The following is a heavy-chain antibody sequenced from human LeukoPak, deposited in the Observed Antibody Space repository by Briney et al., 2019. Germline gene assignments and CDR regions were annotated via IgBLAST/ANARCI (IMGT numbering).Heavy chain of an antibody. J-gene: IGHJ4*02. D-gene: IGHD6-25*01. CDR2: IYYSGST. Sequence: KPSETLSLTCSVSGGSISYYYWSWIRQPPGKGLEWIGYIYYSGSTTYNPSLKSRVTMSVDTSKNQLSLRVSSVTAADTAVYYCARHRSSGDDYWGQGTLVTVSS. V-gene: IGHV4-59*08. CDR3: ARHRSSGDDY. CDR1: GGSISYYY.